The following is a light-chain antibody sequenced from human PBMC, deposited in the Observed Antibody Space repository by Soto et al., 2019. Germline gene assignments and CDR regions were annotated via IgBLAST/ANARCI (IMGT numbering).Light chain of an antibody. Sequence: EIVMTQSPATLSVSPGERATLSCRASQSIRSDLAWYQQRPGQAPRLLIYDASTRAAGIPARFIGSGSGTEFTLTISSLQSEDFAVYYCQQYNDWPLTFGGGTKVEIK. CDR3: QQYNDWPLT. J-gene: IGKJ4*01. CDR2: DAS. CDR1: QSIRSD. V-gene: IGKV3-15*01.